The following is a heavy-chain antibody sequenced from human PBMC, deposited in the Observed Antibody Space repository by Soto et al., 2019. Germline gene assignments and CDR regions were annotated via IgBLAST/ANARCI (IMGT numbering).Heavy chain of an antibody. J-gene: IGHJ3*02. Sequence: GASVKVSCKASGGTFSSYAISWVRQAPGQGLEWMGGIIPIFGTANYAQKFQGRVTITADESTSTAYMELSSLRSEDTAVYYCARDASPRSSIAARPLAAIDIWGQGTMVTVSS. V-gene: IGHV1-69*13. CDR3: ARDASPRSSIAARPLAAIDI. D-gene: IGHD6-6*01. CDR2: IIPIFGTA. CDR1: GGTFSSYA.